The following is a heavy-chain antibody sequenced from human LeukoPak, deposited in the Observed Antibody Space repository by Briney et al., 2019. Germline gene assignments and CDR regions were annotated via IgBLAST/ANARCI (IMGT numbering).Heavy chain of an antibody. CDR1: GYSFTTYW. Sequence: GESLKISCTASGYSFTTYWIGWVRQMPGKGLEWMGIIYPGDSDTRYSLSFQGQVTISADKSISTAYLQWSRLKASDTAIYHCARWVTADRGKKDAFDIWGQGTMVTVSS. V-gene: IGHV5-51*01. J-gene: IGHJ3*02. CDR2: IYPGDSDT. CDR3: ARWVTADRGKKDAFDI. D-gene: IGHD2-21*02.